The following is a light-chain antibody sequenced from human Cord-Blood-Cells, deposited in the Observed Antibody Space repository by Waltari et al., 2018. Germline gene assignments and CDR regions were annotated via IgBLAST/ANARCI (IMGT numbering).Light chain of an antibody. CDR2: ASA. J-gene: IGKJ4*01. CDR1: QSISSY. CDR3: QQSYSTPLT. V-gene: IGKV1-39*01. Sequence: DIQMTQSPSSLSASVGDRVTITCRASQSISSYLNWYQQKPGKAPKLLRYASASLQSGVPSRFSGSGSGTDFTLTIRSLQPEDFATYYCQQSYSTPLTFGGGTKVEIK.